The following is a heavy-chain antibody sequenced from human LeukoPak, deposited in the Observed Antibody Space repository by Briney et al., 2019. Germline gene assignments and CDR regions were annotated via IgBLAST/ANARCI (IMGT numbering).Heavy chain of an antibody. V-gene: IGHV4-34*01. CDR2: INHSGST. D-gene: IGHD2-2*01. Sequence: SETLSLTCAVYGGSFSGYYWSWIRQPPGKGLGWIGEINHSGSTNYNPSLKSRVTISVDTSKNQFSLKLSSVTAADTAVYYCARGLPAAHYYYYYMDVWGKGTTVTVSS. J-gene: IGHJ6*03. CDR3: ARGLPAAHYYYYYMDV. CDR1: GGSFSGYY.